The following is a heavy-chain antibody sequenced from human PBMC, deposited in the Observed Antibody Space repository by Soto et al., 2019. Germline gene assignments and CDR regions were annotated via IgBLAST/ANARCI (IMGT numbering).Heavy chain of an antibody. J-gene: IGHJ4*02. V-gene: IGHV4-34*01. D-gene: IGHD3-10*01. Sequence: SETLSLTCAVYCGSFSGYYWSWIRQPPWKGLEWVGEINHSGSTNYNPSLMSRVTISVDTSKNQFSLKLSSVTAADTAVYYCAGLAPYYYGSGRGVLTLDYWGQGTLVTLSS. CDR3: AGLAPYYYGSGRGVLTLDY. CDR2: INHSGST. CDR1: CGSFSGYY.